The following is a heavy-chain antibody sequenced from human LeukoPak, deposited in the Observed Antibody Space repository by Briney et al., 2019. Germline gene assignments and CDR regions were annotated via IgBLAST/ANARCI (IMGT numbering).Heavy chain of an antibody. V-gene: IGHV3-74*01. CDR1: GVTFSTYW. CDR3: ASGYSSDYGGNTY. Sequence: GGSLRLSCAASGVTFSTYWMHWVRQAPGKGLVWVSRINSDGDTTNYADSVKGRFTISRDNAKNTLYLEMNSLRAEDTAVYYCASGYSSDYGGNTYWGQGTLVTVSS. CDR2: INSDGDTT. D-gene: IGHD4-23*01. J-gene: IGHJ4*02.